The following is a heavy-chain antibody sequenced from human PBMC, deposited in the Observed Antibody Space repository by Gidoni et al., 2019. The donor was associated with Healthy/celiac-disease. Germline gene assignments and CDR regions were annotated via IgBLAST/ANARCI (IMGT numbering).Heavy chain of an antibody. Sequence: QVQLQQWGAGLLKPSETLSLTCAVYGGSFSGYYWSWIRQPPGKGLEGIGEINHSGSTNYNPSLKSRVTISVDTSKNQFSLKLSSVTAADTAVYYCARSYIVVVTAVGNYFDYWGQGTLVTVSA. J-gene: IGHJ4*02. CDR1: GGSFSGYY. CDR3: ARSYIVVVTAVGNYFDY. V-gene: IGHV4-34*01. D-gene: IGHD2-21*02. CDR2: INHSGST.